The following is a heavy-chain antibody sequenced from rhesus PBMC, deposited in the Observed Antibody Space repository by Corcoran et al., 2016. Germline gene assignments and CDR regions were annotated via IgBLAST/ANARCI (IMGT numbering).Heavy chain of an antibody. CDR2: TTYSGST. Sequence: QVQLPESGPGLVKPSETLSLTCAVSGGSISSGYYSWSWIRQPPGKGLEWIGYTTYSGSTSYNPSLKSRVTISRDTSKNQFSLKLSSVTAADTAVYYCARASGSYQIDYWGQGVLVTVSP. CDR1: GGSISSGYYS. CDR3: ARASGSYQIDY. J-gene: IGHJ4*01. D-gene: IGHD3-16*01. V-gene: IGHV4-122*02.